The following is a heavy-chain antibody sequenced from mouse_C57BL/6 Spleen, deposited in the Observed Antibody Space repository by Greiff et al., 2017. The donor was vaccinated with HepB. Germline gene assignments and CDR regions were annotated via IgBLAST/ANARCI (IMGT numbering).Heavy chain of an antibody. D-gene: IGHD1-1*01. CDR2: IDPETGGT. CDR3: TDGGSRKYVDY. J-gene: IGHJ2*01. Sequence: QVQLQQSGAELVRPGASVTLSCKASGYTFTDYEMHWVKQTPVHGLEWIGAIDPETGGTAYNQKFKGKAILTADKSSSTAYMELRSLTSEDSAVYYCTDGGSRKYVDYWGQGTTLTVSS. V-gene: IGHV1-15*01. CDR1: GYTFTDYE.